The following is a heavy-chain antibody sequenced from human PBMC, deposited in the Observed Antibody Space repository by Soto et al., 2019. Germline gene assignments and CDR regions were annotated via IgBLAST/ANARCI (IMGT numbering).Heavy chain of an antibody. CDR3: AAASDFWSGYSNWFDP. V-gene: IGHV1-58*01. Sequence: SVKVSCKASGFTFTSSAVQWVRQARGQRLEWIGWIVVGSGNTSYAQKFQERVTITRDMSTSTAYMELSSLRSEDTAVYYCAAASDFWSGYSNWFDPWGQGTLVTVSS. J-gene: IGHJ5*02. CDR2: IVVGSGNT. CDR1: GFTFTSSA. D-gene: IGHD3-3*01.